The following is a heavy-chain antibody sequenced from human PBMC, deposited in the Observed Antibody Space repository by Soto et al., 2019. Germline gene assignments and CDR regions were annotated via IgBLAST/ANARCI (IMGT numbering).Heavy chain of an antibody. CDR2: ISSSSSYI. Sequence: GGSLRLSCAASGFTFSSYSMNWVRQAPGKGLEWVSSISSSSSYIYYADSVKGRFTISRDNAKNSLYLQMNSLRAEDTAVYYCARIYCSGGSCYAHAFDIWGQGTMVTVSS. D-gene: IGHD2-15*01. J-gene: IGHJ3*02. CDR3: ARIYCSGGSCYAHAFDI. CDR1: GFTFSSYS. V-gene: IGHV3-21*01.